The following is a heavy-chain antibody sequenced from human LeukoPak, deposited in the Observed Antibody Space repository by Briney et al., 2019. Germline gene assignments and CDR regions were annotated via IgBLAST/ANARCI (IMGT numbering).Heavy chain of an antibody. V-gene: IGHV3-23*01. CDR1: GFTFNSYA. CDR2: ISATGSST. CDR3: AKTLRSGDWYFDY. Sequence: GGSLRLSCVASGFTFNSYAMSWVRQAPGQGLEWVSTISATGSSTYYVDSVKGRFTTSRDKSKNTLYLQMNGLRVEDTAVYYCAKTLRSGDWYFDYWGQGTLVTVSS. J-gene: IGHJ4*02. D-gene: IGHD2-21*02.